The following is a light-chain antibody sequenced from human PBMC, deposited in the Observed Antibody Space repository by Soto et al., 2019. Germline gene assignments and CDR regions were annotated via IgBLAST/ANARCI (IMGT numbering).Light chain of an antibody. V-gene: IGKV3-20*01. CDR2: GTS. J-gene: IGKJ1*01. Sequence: ENVLSQSPGTLSLSPGERATLSCRASQTIGSSYLAWYQQKPGHAPRLIIYGTSIRATGIPDRFSGSGSGTDFTLTISRLEPEDFAVYYCQEFGSSWWTFGQGTKVEIK. CDR1: QTIGSSY. CDR3: QEFGSSWWT.